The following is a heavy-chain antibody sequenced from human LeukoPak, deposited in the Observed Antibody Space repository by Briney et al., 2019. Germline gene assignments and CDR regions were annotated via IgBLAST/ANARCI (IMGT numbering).Heavy chain of an antibody. CDR2: ITPIFGEA. D-gene: IGHD5-12*01. CDR3: ARNSRVASTSGLNY. V-gene: IGHV1-69*01. J-gene: IGHJ4*02. CDR1: GGTSSSYA. Sequence: ASVKVSCKASGGTSSSYAISWVRQAPGQGLEWMGEITPIFGEAQNAEKFQGRVTITADEPTSTVYMELTSLRLDDTAMYYCARNSRVASTSGLNYWGQGTLVTVSS.